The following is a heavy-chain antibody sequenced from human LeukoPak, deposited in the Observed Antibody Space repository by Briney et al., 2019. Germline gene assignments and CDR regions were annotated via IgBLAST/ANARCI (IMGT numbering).Heavy chain of an antibody. V-gene: IGHV3-21*01. Sequence: GGSLRLSFAASGFTFSSYSMNWVRQAPGKGLEWVSSISSSSSYIYYADSVKGRFTISRDNAKNSLYLQMNSLRAEDTAVYYCARVPLKFDWSSDYWGQGTLVTVSS. D-gene: IGHD3-9*01. CDR1: GFTFSSYS. J-gene: IGHJ4*02. CDR3: ARVPLKFDWSSDY. CDR2: ISSSSSYI.